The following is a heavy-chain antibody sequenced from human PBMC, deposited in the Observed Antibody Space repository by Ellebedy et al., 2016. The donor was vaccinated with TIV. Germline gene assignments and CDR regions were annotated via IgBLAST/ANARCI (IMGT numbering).Heavy chain of an antibody. J-gene: IGHJ4*02. CDR1: GSTFSAYV. CDR2: MSEYAGRT. CDR3: TKRAEGWGIFDY. Sequence: PGGSLRPSCATSGSTFSAYVTAWVRQIPGKGMEWVSAMSEYAGRTFYAYSAKGRFTISRDNSRDTLLLQMNSLRAEDTAVYYCTKRAEGWGIFDYWGQGILVTVSS. V-gene: IGHV3-23*01. D-gene: IGHD3-16*01.